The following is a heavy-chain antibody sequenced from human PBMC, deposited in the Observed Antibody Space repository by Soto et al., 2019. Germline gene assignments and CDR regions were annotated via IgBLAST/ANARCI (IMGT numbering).Heavy chain of an antibody. CDR2: INPYSGGA. J-gene: IGHJ3*02. D-gene: IGHD2-21*01. V-gene: IGHV1-2*02. CDR1: GYTFTDYF. Sequence: QVQLVRSGAEVKKPGASVKVSCEASGYTFTDYFIHWVRQAPGQGLEWIGWINPYSGGADLSQKFQGRVTMTRDTSISTAYMEVSSLRSDDTAVFYCARLMHYSHSGGSSHSGFDMWGQGTLVTVSS. CDR3: ARLMHYSHSGGSSHSGFDM.